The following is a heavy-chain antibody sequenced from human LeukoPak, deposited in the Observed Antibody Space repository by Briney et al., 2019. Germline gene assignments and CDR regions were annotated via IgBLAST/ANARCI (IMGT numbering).Heavy chain of an antibody. CDR2: FDPEDGET. Sequence: VASVKVSCKVSGYTLTELSMHWVRQAPGKGLEWMGGFDPEDGETIYAQKFQGRVTMTEDTSTDTAYMELSSLRSDDTAVYYCARGYYDSSGYLIDYWGQGTLVTVSS. J-gene: IGHJ4*02. CDR1: GYTLTELS. D-gene: IGHD3-22*01. CDR3: ARGYYDSSGYLIDY. V-gene: IGHV1-24*01.